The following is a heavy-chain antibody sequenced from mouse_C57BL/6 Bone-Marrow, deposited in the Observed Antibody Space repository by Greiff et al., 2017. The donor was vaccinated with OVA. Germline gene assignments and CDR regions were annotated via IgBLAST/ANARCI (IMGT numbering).Heavy chain of an antibody. CDR1: GFTFSSYT. D-gene: IGHD2-1*01. J-gene: IGHJ3*01. V-gene: IGHV5-9*01. Sequence: DVMLVESGGGLVKPGGSLKLSCAASGFTFSSYTMSWVRQTPEKRLEWVATISGGGGNTYYPDSVKGRFTISRDNAKNTLYLQMSSLRSEDTALYYSAREGNYVRGFAYWGQGTLVTVSA. CDR2: ISGGGGNT. CDR3: AREGNYVRGFAY.